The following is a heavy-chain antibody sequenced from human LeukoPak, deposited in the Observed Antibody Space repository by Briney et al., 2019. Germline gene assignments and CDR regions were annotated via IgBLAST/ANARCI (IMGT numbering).Heavy chain of an antibody. V-gene: IGHV3-23*01. Sequence: PGGSLRLSCAAPGFIFSRYAMSWVRQAPGKGLEWGSAISGSGGSTYYADSVKGRFTISKDNSKNTLYLQMNSLRAEDTAVYSCAKDRPFDSSGFDAFDLWGQGKMVTVSS. D-gene: IGHD3-22*01. CDR1: GFIFSRYA. CDR3: AKDRPFDSSGFDAFDL. J-gene: IGHJ3*01. CDR2: ISGSGGST.